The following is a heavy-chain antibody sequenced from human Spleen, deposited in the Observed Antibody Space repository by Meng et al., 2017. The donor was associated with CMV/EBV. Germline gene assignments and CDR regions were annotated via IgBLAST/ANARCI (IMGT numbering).Heavy chain of an antibody. CDR2: IYHSGTT. V-gene: IGHV4-4*02. CDR3: ARWRWDTTGYYQNS. J-gene: IGHJ4*02. CDR1: GDSISSRTW. Sequence: GPLRLSCGVSGDSISSRTWWHWVRQPPGKGLEWIGEIYHSGTTNYNPSLKSRVTMSVDSSKNEFSLKLSSVTAADTAVYYCARWRWDTTGYYQNSWGQGTLVPSPQ. D-gene: IGHD3-22*01.